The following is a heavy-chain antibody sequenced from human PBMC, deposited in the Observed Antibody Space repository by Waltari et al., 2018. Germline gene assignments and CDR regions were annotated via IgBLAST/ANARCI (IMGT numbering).Heavy chain of an antibody. CDR3: ATYIGASIGTAAFDV. J-gene: IGHJ3*01. D-gene: IGHD1-1*01. CDR2: IAYNGAT. Sequence: QLQLQESGPGLVKPSETLSLTFSVSGGSITSTKHYWGWFRQPPGQGLEWIGTIAYNGATSNSPSLRGRVTVSRDTSMNHLSLKLDSVTAADTAVYYCATYIGASIGTAAFDVWGQGTMVTVSA. V-gene: IGHV4-39*02. CDR1: GGSITSTKHY.